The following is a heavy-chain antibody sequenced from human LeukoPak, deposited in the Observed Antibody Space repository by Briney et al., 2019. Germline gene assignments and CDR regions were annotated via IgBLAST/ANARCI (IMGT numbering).Heavy chain of an antibody. CDR3: ARLGRGYYYMDV. J-gene: IGHJ6*03. V-gene: IGHV4-39*01. CDR1: GGSISYSSYY. CDR2: IHYSGST. D-gene: IGHD3-10*01. Sequence: SETLSLTCTVSGGSISYSSYYWGWIRQPPGKGLEWIGSIHYSGSTYYNPSLKSRVTISVDTSKNQFSLKLTSVTAADTAVYYCARLGRGYYYMDVWGKGTTVTISS.